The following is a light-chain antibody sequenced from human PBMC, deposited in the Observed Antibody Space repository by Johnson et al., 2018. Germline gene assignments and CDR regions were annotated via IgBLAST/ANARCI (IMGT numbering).Light chain of an antibody. CDR2: ENN. CDR3: GTWDSSLSAGNV. V-gene: IGLV1-51*02. Sequence: QSVLTQPPSVSAAPGQKVTISCSGSSSNIGNNYVSWYQQLPGTAPKLLIYENNKRPSGIPDRSSGSKSGTSATLGITGLQTGAEADYYCGTWDSSLSAGNVFGTGTKVTVL. J-gene: IGLJ1*01. CDR1: SSNIGNNY.